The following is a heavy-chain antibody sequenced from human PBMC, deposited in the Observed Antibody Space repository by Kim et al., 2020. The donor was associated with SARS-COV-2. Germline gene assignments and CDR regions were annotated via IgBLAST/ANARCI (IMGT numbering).Heavy chain of an antibody. CDR3: ARGLQAGTTLEFDS. V-gene: IGHV5-10-1*01. Sequence: SPSFQGHVTISADKSISTAYLQWSSLKASDTAMYYCARGLQAGTTLEFDSWGQGTLVTVSS. J-gene: IGHJ4*02. D-gene: IGHD1-1*01.